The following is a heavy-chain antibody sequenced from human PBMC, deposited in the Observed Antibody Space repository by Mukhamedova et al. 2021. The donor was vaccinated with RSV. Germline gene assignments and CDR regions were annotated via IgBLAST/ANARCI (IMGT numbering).Heavy chain of an antibody. CDR2: VYYTGST. Sequence: GKGLEWIGTVYYTGSTYYNPSLKGRVTMSLDTSKNQFSLTVTSLTAADAAAYYCAREVSGIFTRFDPWGQGTLVTVSS. D-gene: IGHD3-3*01. V-gene: IGHV4-39*07. J-gene: IGHJ5*02. CDR3: AREVSGIFTRFDP.